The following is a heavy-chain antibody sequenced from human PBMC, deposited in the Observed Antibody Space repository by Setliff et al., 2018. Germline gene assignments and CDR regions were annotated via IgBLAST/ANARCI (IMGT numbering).Heavy chain of an antibody. V-gene: IGHV3-7*03. Sequence: PVGSLRLSCAASGFTFSSYWMSWVRQAPGKGLEWVANIKQDGSEKYYVDSVKGRFTISRDNAKNSLYLQMNSLRAEDTAVYYCARVYSAGYYDSSGYYGSPPYYFDYWGQGTLVTVSS. CDR1: GFTFSSYW. CDR2: IKQDGSEK. D-gene: IGHD3-22*01. CDR3: ARVYSAGYYDSSGYYGSPPYYFDY. J-gene: IGHJ4*02.